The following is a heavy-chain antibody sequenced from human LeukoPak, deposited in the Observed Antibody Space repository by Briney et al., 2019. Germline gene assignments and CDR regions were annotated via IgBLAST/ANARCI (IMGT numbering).Heavy chain of an antibody. CDR2: IYYSGST. V-gene: IGHV4-59*01. Sequence: SETLSLTCTVSGGSISSYYWSWIRQPPGKGLEWIGYIYYSGSTNYNPSLKSRVTISVDTSKNQFSLKLSSVTAADTAVYYCARLEESSSLFDYYYGMDVWGQGTTVTVSS. CDR1: GGSISSYY. CDR3: ARLEESSSLFDYYYGMDV. J-gene: IGHJ6*02. D-gene: IGHD6-13*01.